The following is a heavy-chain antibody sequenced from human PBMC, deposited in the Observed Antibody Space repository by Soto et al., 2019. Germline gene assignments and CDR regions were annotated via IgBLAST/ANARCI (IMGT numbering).Heavy chain of an antibody. CDR1: GYTFINYD. Sequence: QVQLVQSGAEVKKPGASAKVSCKASGYTFINYDINWVRQAPGQGLEWVGWMNPDSGNTGYAQNFQGRVTMTGNTSISSVYMELSSLTSEDTAVYYCARRRGSNGWFDLWGQGTLVTVSS. J-gene: IGHJ5*02. D-gene: IGHD2-8*01. V-gene: IGHV1-8*01. CDR2: MNPDSGNT. CDR3: ARRRGSNGWFDL.